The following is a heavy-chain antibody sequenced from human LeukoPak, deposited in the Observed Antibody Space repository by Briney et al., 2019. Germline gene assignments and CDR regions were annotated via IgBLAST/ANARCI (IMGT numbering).Heavy chain of an antibody. CDR1: GFNFANHA. Sequence: GGSLRLSCAASGFNFANHAMSWVRQTPGKGLEWVSAISGGGDITYYADSVKGRFTISRDNSKNTLYLQMNSLRAEDTAVYYCARVYDSSGYYYVESLGYWGQGTLVTVSS. CDR3: ARVYDSSGYYYVESLGY. D-gene: IGHD3-22*01. J-gene: IGHJ4*02. CDR2: ISGGGDIT. V-gene: IGHV3-23*01.